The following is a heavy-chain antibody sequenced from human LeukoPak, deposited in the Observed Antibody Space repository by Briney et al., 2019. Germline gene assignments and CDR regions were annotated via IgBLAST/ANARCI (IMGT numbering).Heavy chain of an antibody. J-gene: IGHJ4*02. V-gene: IGHV3-30*18. CDR2: ISYDGSNK. CDR3: AKGFNSWIQLWSFDY. Sequence: GGSLGLSCAASGFTFSSYGMHWVRQAPGKGLEWVAVISYDGSNKYYADSVKGRFTISRDNSKNTLYLQMNSLRAEGTAVYYCAKGFNSWIQLWSFDYWGQGTLVTVSS. D-gene: IGHD5-18*01. CDR1: GFTFSSYG.